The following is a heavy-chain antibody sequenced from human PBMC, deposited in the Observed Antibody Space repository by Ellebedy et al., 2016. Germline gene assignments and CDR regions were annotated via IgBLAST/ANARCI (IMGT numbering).Heavy chain of an antibody. J-gene: IGHJ4*02. Sequence: SETLSLTCAVYGGSFSGYYWSWIRQPPGKGLEWIGEINHSGSTNYNPSLKSRVTISIDTSKNQFSLKLSSVTAADTAVYYCAREPSTAMVLEARWRGSEFDYWGLGTLVTVSS. CDR1: GGSFSGYY. V-gene: IGHV4-34*01. CDR3: AREPSTAMVLEARWRGSEFDY. D-gene: IGHD5-18*01. CDR2: INHSGST.